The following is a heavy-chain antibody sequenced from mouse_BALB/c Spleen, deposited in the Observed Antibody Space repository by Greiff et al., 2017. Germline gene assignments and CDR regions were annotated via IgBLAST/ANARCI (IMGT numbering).Heavy chain of an antibody. V-gene: IGHV5-9-4*01. D-gene: IGHD2-14*01. CDR1: GFTFSSYA. CDR3: ATTIGTTGWYFDV. Sequence: DVMLVESGGGLVKPGGSLKLSCAASGFTFSSYAMSWVRQSPEKRLEWVAEISSGGSYTYYPDTVTGRFTISRDNAKNTLYLEMSSLRSEDTAMYYCATTIGTTGWYFDVWGAGTTVTVSS. J-gene: IGHJ1*01. CDR2: ISSGGSYT.